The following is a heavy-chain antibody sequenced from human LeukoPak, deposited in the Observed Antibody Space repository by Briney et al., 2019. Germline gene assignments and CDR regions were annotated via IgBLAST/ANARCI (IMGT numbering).Heavy chain of an antibody. V-gene: IGHV1-2*02. CDR1: VYTLTVYY. CDR2: INPNSGDT. CDR3: ARALQVEVTSIPYLGI. D-gene: IGHD2-21*02. Sequence: ASVTVSSKPSVYTLTVYYLQWVRQAPGQGLEWMGWINPNSGDTNYTQKFQGRVTMTTDTSINKAYMELSRLRSDDTALYYCARALQVEVTSIPYLGIWGQGTMVTVSS. J-gene: IGHJ3*02.